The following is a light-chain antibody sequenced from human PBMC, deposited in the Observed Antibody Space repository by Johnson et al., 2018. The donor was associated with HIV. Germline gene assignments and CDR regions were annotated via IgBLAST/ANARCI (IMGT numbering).Light chain of an antibody. Sequence: QPVLTQPPSVSAAPGQKVTISCSGSSSNIGNNYVSWYQQLPGTAPKLLIYENNKRPSGIPDRFSGSKSGTSATLDLTGLQPGDEADYYCGTWDSSLSGAVFGTGTKVTVL. CDR1: SSNIGNNY. V-gene: IGLV1-51*02. CDR3: GTWDSSLSGAV. J-gene: IGLJ1*01. CDR2: ENN.